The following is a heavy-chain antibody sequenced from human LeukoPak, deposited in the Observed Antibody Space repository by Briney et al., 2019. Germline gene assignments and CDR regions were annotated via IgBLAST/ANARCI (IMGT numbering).Heavy chain of an antibody. D-gene: IGHD3-10*01. J-gene: IGHJ4*02. V-gene: IGHV3-9*01. CDR1: GFTFDNYA. CDR3: AKDMNSYGSGSSYNPWGPFDS. Sequence: GGSLRLSCAASGFTFDNYAMHWVRHAPGKGLEWVSGIAWNSGNTVFADSVKGRFTISRDNGENSLYLQMNSLRPEDTALYYCAKDMNSYGSGSSYNPWGPFDSWGQGTLVTVSS. CDR2: IAWNSGNT.